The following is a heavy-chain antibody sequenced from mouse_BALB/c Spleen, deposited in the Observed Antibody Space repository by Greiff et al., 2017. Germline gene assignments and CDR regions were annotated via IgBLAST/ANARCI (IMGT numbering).Heavy chain of an antibody. J-gene: IGHJ3*01. CDR2: ISDGGSYT. CDR1: GFTFSDYY. D-gene: IGHD1-1*01. CDR3: ARDEDYGSSLFAY. Sequence: EVQLVESGGGLVKPGGSLKLSCAASGFTFSDYYMYWVRQTPEKRLEWVATISDGGSYTYYPDSVKGRFTISRDNAKNNLYLQMSSLKSEDTAMYYCARDEDYGSSLFAYWGQGTLVTVSA. V-gene: IGHV5-4*02.